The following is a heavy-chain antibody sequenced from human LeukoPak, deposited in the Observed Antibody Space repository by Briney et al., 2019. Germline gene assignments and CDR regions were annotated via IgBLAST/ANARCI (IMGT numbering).Heavy chain of an antibody. J-gene: IGHJ3*01. CDR2: IASTGDT. Sequence: GGSLRLSCAASGFXFSNYDMHWVRQSSGTGLEWVSSIASTGDTYLSGSVKGRLSISRENAKNSLYLEMNSLRAGDTAMYYCARVLVAGTWAFDLWGQGTMVIVSP. CDR1: GFXFSNYD. CDR3: ARVLVAGTWAFDL. D-gene: IGHD6-19*01. V-gene: IGHV3-13*04.